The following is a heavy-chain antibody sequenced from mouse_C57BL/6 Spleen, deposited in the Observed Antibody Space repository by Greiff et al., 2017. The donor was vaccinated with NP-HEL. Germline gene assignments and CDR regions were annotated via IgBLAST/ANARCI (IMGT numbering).Heavy chain of an antibody. J-gene: IGHJ4*01. V-gene: IGHV10-1*01. Sequence: EVQVVESGGGLVQPKGSLKLSCAASGFSFNTYAMNWVRQAPGKGLEWVARIRSKSNNYATYYADSVKDRFTISRDDSESMLYLQMNNLKTEDTAMYYCVNSNDGYFYAMDYWGQGTSVTVSS. CDR3: VNSNDGYFYAMDY. D-gene: IGHD2-3*01. CDR2: IRSKSNNYAT. CDR1: GFSFNTYA.